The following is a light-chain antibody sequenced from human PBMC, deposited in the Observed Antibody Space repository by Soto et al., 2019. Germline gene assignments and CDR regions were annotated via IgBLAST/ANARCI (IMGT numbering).Light chain of an antibody. Sequence: EIVLTQSPATLSLSPGERATLSCRASQSVSSYLAWYQQKPGQAPRLLIYDASSRATGIPARFSGSGSGTEFTLTISSLEPEDFAFYYCQHRSNWPVTFGQGTRVEI. J-gene: IGKJ1*01. V-gene: IGKV3-11*01. CDR1: QSVSSY. CDR2: DAS. CDR3: QHRSNWPVT.